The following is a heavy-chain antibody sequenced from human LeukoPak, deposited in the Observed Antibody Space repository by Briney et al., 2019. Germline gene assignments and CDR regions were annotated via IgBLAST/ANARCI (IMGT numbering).Heavy chain of an antibody. CDR3: ARDRGPGIKPAGNVGMDV. CDR1: GFTFKSYS. J-gene: IGHJ6*02. V-gene: IGHV3-48*02. D-gene: IGHD6-19*01. Sequence: GGPLRLSCEASGFTFKSYSMNWVRQAPGKGLEWISYISMSTNSISYADSLKGRFTTSRDYAKNSLFLQVNNLRDADTAVSYCARDRGPGIKPAGNVGMDVWGQGTTVTVSS. CDR2: ISMSTNSI.